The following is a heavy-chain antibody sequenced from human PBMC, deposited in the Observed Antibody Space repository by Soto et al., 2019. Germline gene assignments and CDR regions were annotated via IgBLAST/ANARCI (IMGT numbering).Heavy chain of an antibody. CDR1: GYTFNRHY. Sequence: QVQLVQSGAEVRKPGASVKVSCKASGYTFNRHYIQWVRQAPGQGLEWMGMIDPSGGDTNYAKKFQGRVTLTSDTSTSTVYMELSSLRSEYTAVYYCAKRRGVGLTRSSFDYWGQGTLVIVSS. J-gene: IGHJ4*02. CDR3: AKRRGVGLTRSSFDY. CDR2: IDPSGGDT. D-gene: IGHD1-26*01. V-gene: IGHV1-46*02.